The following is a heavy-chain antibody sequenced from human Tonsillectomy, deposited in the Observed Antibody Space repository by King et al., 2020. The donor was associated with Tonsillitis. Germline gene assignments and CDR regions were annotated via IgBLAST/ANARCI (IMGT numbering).Heavy chain of an antibody. J-gene: IGHJ4*02. V-gene: IGHV4-39*02. CDR3: ARELVYGDLYFGY. D-gene: IGHD4-17*01. CDR1: GGSISSSSYY. CDR2: IYYSGST. Sequence: LQLQESGPGLVKPSETLSLTCTVSGGSISSSSYYWGWIRQPPGKGLEWIGSIYYSGSTYYNPSLKSRVTISVDTSKNQFSLKLSSVTAADTAVYYCARELVYGDLYFGYWGQGTLVTVSS.